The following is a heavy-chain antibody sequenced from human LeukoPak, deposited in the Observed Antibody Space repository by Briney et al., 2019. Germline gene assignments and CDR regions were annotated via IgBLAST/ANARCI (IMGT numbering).Heavy chain of an antibody. D-gene: IGHD3-16*01. CDR3: VKDAEGGVWGSTWFDY. J-gene: IGHJ5*01. V-gene: IGHV3-9*01. CDR2: ISWNSVNI. CDR1: GFTFYDYA. Sequence: GGSLRLSCAASGFTFYDYAMHWVRQVPGKGMEWVSGISWNSVNIVYGDSVKGRFTISRDNGKNSLYLQMNSLRAEDTAFYHCVKDAEGGVWGSTWFDYWGQGTLVTVSS.